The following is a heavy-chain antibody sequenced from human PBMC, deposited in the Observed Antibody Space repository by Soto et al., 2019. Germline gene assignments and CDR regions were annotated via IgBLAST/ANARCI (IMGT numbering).Heavy chain of an antibody. CDR2: IGATGATT. CDR1: RFTFSNYA. Sequence: EVQLLESGGGLIQPGGSLRLSCAASRFTFSNYAMSWVRQAPGKGLEWVSSIGATGATTYYADYVKGRFTISRDNSKHTLYLQMNSLRAEDTAVYYCAKVVVAVTGFDNWGQGTLVTVSS. D-gene: IGHD4-17*01. CDR3: AKVVVAVTGFDN. J-gene: IGHJ4*02. V-gene: IGHV3-23*01.